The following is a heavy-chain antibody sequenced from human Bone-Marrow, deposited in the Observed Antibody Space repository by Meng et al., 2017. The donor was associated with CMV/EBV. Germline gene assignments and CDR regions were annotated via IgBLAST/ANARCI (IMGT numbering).Heavy chain of an antibody. Sequence: ASVKVSCKASGYTFTSYYMHWVRQAPGQGLEWMGIINPSGGSTSYAQKFQSRVTMTRDTSTSTVYMELSSLRSEDTAVYYCARDTVTYQNGLGIDYWGQGTLVTVSS. CDR3: ARDTVTYQNGLGIDY. D-gene: IGHD4-17*01. V-gene: IGHV1-46*01. J-gene: IGHJ4*02. CDR2: INPSGGST. CDR1: GYTFTSYY.